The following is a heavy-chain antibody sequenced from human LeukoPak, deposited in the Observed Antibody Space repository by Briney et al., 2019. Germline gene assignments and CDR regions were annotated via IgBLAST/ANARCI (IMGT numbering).Heavy chain of an antibody. V-gene: IGHV4-39*01. CDR3: ARQNHDIGTNWFDP. CDR2: IYDTGST. Sequence: ASETLSLTCSVSGDSIRSVHYYWGWIRRPPGRGLEWIGSIYDTGSTYYNPSLKSRVTIFVDTSKNQFSLRLTSVTAADTAMYYCARQNHDIGTNWFDPWGQGTLVTVSS. CDR1: GDSIRSVHYY. D-gene: IGHD3-9*01. J-gene: IGHJ5*02.